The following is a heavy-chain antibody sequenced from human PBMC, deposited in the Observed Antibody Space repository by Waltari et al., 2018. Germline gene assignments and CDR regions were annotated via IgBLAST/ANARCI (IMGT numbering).Heavy chain of an antibody. Sequence: QVLLQQWGAGLLKTSEPLSLPCAVYGGSFNFYYWRWIRQPPGEGLEWIGEITHSGSTNYNPSLKSRVSISVDTPNNQFSLKLTSVTAADTAAYYCARRGYCGIDCYSNYFDFWGQGTLVTVSS. CDR2: ITHSGST. D-gene: IGHD2-21*01. V-gene: IGHV4-34*01. CDR3: ARRGYCGIDCYSNYFDF. J-gene: IGHJ4*02. CDR1: GGSFNFYY.